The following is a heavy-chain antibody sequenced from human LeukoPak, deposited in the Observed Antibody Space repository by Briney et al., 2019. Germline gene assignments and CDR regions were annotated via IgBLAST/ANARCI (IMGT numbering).Heavy chain of an antibody. CDR2: IYYSGST. V-gene: IGHV4-39*07. J-gene: IGHJ4*02. Sequence: SETLSLTCTVSGGSISSSRYYWGWIRQPPGKGLEWIGSIYYSGSTYYNPSLKSRVTISVDTSKNQFSLKLSSVTAADTAVYYCARDSAVAPADHDYWGQGTLVTVSP. CDR3: ARDSAVAPADHDY. CDR1: GGSISSSRYY. D-gene: IGHD2-2*01.